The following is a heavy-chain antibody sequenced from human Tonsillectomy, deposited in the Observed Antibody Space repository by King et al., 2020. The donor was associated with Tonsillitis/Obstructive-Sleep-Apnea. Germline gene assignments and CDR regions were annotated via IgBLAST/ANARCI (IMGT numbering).Heavy chain of an antibody. CDR2: IIPSFGTA. D-gene: IGHD3-3*01. J-gene: IGHJ4*02. CDR3: ARVYPNQAYDFWAAHFDY. Sequence: VQLVESGAEVKKPGSSVKVSCKDSGGTFSSYAISWVRQAPGQGLEWMGGIIPSFGTANYAQKFQGRVTITADESTSTAYMELSSLRSEDTAVYYCARVYPNQAYDFWAAHFDYWGQGTLVTVSS. V-gene: IGHV1-69*01. CDR1: GGTFSSYA.